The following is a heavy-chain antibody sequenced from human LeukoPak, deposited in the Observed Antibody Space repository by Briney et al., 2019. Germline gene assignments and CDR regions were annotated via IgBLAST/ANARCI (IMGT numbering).Heavy chain of an antibody. Sequence: SETLSLTCTVSGGSISSYYWSWIRQPPGKGLEWIGYIYCSGSTNYNPSLKSRVTISVDTSKNQFSLKLSSVTAADTAVYYCARHETYYYDSSGYFDYWGQGTLVTVSS. CDR1: GGSISSYY. V-gene: IGHV4-59*08. CDR3: ARHETYYYDSSGYFDY. D-gene: IGHD3-22*01. J-gene: IGHJ4*02. CDR2: IYCSGST.